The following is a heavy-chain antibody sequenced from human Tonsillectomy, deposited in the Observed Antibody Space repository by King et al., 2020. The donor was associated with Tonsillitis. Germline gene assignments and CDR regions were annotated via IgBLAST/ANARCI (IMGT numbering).Heavy chain of an antibody. V-gene: IGHV4-34*01. J-gene: IGHJ4*02. D-gene: IGHD2-8*01. CDR2: INHSGST. Sequence: VQLQQWGAGLLKPSETLSLTCAVYGGSFSGYYWSWIRQPPGKGLEWIGEINHSGSTNYNPSLKSRVTISVDTSKNQVSLKLSSVTAADTAVYYCARGGLAGLMVYATQQRPLDYWGQGTLVTVSS. CDR1: GGSFSGYY. CDR3: ARGGLAGLMVYATQQRPLDY.